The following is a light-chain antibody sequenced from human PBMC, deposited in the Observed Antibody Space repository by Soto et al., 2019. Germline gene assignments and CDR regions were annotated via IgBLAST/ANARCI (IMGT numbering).Light chain of an antibody. Sequence: EIVLTQSPGTLSLSPGERATLSCRASLSVSSSYLAWYQQKPGQAPRLLIYGASSRATGIPDRFSGSGSGADFTLTITRLEPEDFAVYYCQQYGNSRTFGQGTKVEIK. CDR1: LSVSSSY. CDR3: QQYGNSRT. CDR2: GAS. J-gene: IGKJ1*01. V-gene: IGKV3-20*01.